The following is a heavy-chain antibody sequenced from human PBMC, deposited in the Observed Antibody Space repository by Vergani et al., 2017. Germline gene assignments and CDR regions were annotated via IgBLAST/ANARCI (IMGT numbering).Heavy chain of an antibody. V-gene: IGHV4-4*02. D-gene: IGHD3-16*02. J-gene: IGHJ6*02. CDR3: ARDVPLYDYVWGSYRGRDGMDV. CDR2: IYHSGST. CDR1: GGSISSSNW. Sequence: QVQLQESGPGLVKPSGTLSLTCAVSGGSISSSNWWSWVRQPPGKGLEWIGEIYHSGSTNYNPSLKSRVTISVDKSKNQFSLKLSSVTAADTAVYYCARDVPLYDYVWGSYRGRDGMDVWGQGTTVTVSS.